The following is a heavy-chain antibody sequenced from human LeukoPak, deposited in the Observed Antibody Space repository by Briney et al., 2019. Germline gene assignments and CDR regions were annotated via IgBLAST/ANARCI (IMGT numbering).Heavy chain of an antibody. CDR3: ARDGTYYDFWSGPIDY. D-gene: IGHD3-3*01. Sequence: GGSLRLSCAASGFTFSDYYMSWIRQAPGKGLEWVSYISSSGSTIYYADSVKGRFTISRDNAKNSLYLQMNSLRAEDTAVYYCARDGTYYDFWSGPIDYWGQGTLVTVSS. V-gene: IGHV3-11*04. CDR1: GFTFSDYY. J-gene: IGHJ4*02. CDR2: ISSSGSTI.